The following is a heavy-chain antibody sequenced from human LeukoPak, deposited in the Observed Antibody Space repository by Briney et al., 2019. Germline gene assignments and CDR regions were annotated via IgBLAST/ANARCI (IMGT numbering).Heavy chain of an antibody. V-gene: IGHV3-33*01. D-gene: IGHD6-25*01. J-gene: IGHJ5*02. CDR1: GFTFSSYG. CDR3: ARFSEPASSGPWFDP. CDR2: IWYDGSNK. Sequence: GGSLRLSCAASGFTFSSYGMHWVRQAPGKGLEWVAVIWYDGSNKYYADSVKGRFTISRDNSKNTLYLQMNSLRAEDTAVYYCARFSEPASSGPWFDPWGQGTLVTVSS.